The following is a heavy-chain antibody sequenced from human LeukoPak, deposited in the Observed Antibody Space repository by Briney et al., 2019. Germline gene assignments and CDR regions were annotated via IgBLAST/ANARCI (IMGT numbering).Heavy chain of an antibody. V-gene: IGHV4-34*12. D-gene: IGHD3-9*01. CDR2: IFYSGST. CDR3: ARRATYFGWRPSESPSCFDY. J-gene: IGHJ4*02. Sequence: PSETLSLTCAVYGGSFSGYYWGWVRQPPGKGLEWIGNIFYSGSTYYSPSLKSRVTISLDTSKNQVSLKLSSVTAADTAMYYCARRATYFGWRPSESPSCFDYWGQGTLVTVSS. CDR1: GGSFSGYY.